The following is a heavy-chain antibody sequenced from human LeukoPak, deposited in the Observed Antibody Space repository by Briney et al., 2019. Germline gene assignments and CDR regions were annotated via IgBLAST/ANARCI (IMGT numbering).Heavy chain of an antibody. J-gene: IGHJ3*02. CDR1: GFTFSSYG. CDR3: ARDSSGYVTFDI. D-gene: IGHD3-22*01. Sequence: GGSLRLSCAASGFTFSSYGMHWVRQAPGKGLEWVAVIWYDGSNKYYADSVKGRFTISRDNSKNTLYLQMNSLRAEDTAVYYCARDSSGYVTFDIWGQGTMVTVSS. CDR2: IWYDGSNK. V-gene: IGHV3-33*01.